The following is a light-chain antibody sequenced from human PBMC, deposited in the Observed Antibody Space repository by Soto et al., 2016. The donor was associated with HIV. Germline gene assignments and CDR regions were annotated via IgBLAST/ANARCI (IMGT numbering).Light chain of an antibody. Sequence: SYELTQPPSVSEAPGKTARITCGGNNIGSQSVHWHQQRPGQAPVLVVFDDSDRPSGIPDRFSGSKSGNTATLTISRVEAGDEADYYCQVWDRSSDHVVFGEGTKLSVL. J-gene: IGLJ2*01. CDR1: NIGSQS. V-gene: IGLV3-21*03. CDR2: DDS. CDR3: QVWDRSSDHVV.